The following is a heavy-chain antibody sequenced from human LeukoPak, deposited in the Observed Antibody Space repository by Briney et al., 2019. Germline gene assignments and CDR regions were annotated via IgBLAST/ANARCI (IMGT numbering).Heavy chain of an antibody. D-gene: IGHD3-22*01. J-gene: IGHJ4*02. Sequence: ASVKVSCKASGYTFTSYDINWVRQATRQGLEWMGWINPNSGGTNYAQKFQGRVTMTRDTSISTAYMELSRLRSDDTAVYYCARGPSSGSFDYWGQGTLVTVSS. CDR2: INPNSGGT. CDR3: ARGPSSGSFDY. CDR1: GYTFTSYD. V-gene: IGHV1-2*02.